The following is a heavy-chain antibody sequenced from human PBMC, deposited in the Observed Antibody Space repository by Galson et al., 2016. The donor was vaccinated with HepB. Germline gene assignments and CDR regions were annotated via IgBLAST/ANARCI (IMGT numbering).Heavy chain of an antibody. CDR2: ISVSGDIT. CDR1: GFTLRRNG. J-gene: IGHJ4*02. CDR3: ARDPGGDSGWYYFDS. Sequence: SLRLSCAASGFTLRRNGMTWVRQAPGKGLEWVSIISVSGDITYYADSVKGRFTISRDSFTSTLYLQMNSLRADDTAIYYCARDPGGDSGWYYFDSWGQGTLVTVSS. D-gene: IGHD6-19*01. V-gene: IGHV3-23*01.